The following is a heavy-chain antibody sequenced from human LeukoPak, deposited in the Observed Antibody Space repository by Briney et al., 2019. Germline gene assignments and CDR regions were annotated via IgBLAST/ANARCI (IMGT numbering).Heavy chain of an antibody. Sequence: SGGSLRLSCTPSGFIFGDYAMSWVRQAPGKGLEWVSLIRGRVYGATTEYAASVKGRFAMSRDDSKSIAYLQMNSLKSEDTAMYYCSRERAGVFQYWGQGILVTVSS. CDR3: SRERAGVFQY. J-gene: IGHJ4*02. CDR1: GFIFGDYA. CDR2: IRGRVYGATT. V-gene: IGHV3-49*04.